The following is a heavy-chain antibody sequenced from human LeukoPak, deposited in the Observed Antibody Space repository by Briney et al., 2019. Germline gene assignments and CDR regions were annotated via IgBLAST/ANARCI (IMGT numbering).Heavy chain of an antibody. D-gene: IGHD4-17*01. CDR1: GFTFSSYS. CDR2: ISSSSSYI. CDR3: ASPPTTVTSHYYFDY. Sequence: GGSLRLSCAASGFTFSSYSMNWVRQAPGKGLEWVSSISSSSSYIYYADSVKGRFTISRDNAKNSLYLQMNSLRAEDTAVYYCASPPTTVTSHYYFDYWGQGTLVTVSS. V-gene: IGHV3-21*01. J-gene: IGHJ4*02.